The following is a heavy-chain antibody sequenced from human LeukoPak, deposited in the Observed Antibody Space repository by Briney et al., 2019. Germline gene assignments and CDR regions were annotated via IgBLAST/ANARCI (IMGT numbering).Heavy chain of an antibody. V-gene: IGHV4-38-2*01. CDR3: ARYDSRGSASTRFDY. D-gene: IGHD3-16*01. CDR1: GYSLGKNYY. J-gene: IGHJ4*02. CDR2: IYGTGST. Sequence: SETLSLTCAVSGYSLGKNYYWGWIRQPPGKGLEWIGTIYGTGSTSYNPSLMNRLTISADTSKNHFSLKLTSFTAAATAVYYCARYDSRGSASTRFDYWGQGNLVTISS.